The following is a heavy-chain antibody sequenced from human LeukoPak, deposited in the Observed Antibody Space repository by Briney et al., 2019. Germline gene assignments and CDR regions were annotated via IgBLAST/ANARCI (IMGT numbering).Heavy chain of an antibody. CDR1: GASISGYY. J-gene: IGHJ4*02. CDR3: ARAPSAYYFVSSAY. CDR2: IYYTGST. D-gene: IGHD5-12*01. V-gene: IGHV4-59*01. Sequence: SETLSLTCTGSGASISGYYWTWVRQPPGKRLEWIGYIYYTGSTNYNPSLKTRVTFSVDTSKSQFSLKLTSVTAADTAVYYCARAPSAYYFVSSAYWGQGALVTVSS.